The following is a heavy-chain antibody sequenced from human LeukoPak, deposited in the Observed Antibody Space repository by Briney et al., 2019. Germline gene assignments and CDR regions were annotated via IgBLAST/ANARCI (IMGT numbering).Heavy chain of an antibody. D-gene: IGHD3-10*01. Sequence: SDTLSLTCTVSGGSISSSSYYWGWIRKPPGKGLEWYWSIYYNDSTYYHPSLKSRVTISVDTSKNQFSLKLSSVTAADTAVYYCAREARLILSMVRGEAWFDPWGQGNLVTVSS. V-gene: IGHV4-39*07. CDR1: GGSISSSSYY. J-gene: IGHJ5*02. CDR3: AREARLILSMVRGEAWFDP. CDR2: IYYNDST.